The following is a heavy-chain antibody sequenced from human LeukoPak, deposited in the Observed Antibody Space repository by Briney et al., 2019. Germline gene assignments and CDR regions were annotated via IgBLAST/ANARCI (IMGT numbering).Heavy chain of an antibody. CDR1: GFTFSSYG. CDR2: ISYVGGNR. D-gene: IGHD4-17*01. V-gene: IGHV3-30*18. Sequence: PGRSLRLSGAASGFTFSSYGMHWVRQAPGKGLEWVALISYVGGNRYYADSVRGRFTVSRDNSKNTLYLQMNRLRADDTAVYYCAKDRIDPLGDYSLIPHDISYWGQGTLVTVSS. J-gene: IGHJ4*02. CDR3: AKDRIDPLGDYSLIPHDISY.